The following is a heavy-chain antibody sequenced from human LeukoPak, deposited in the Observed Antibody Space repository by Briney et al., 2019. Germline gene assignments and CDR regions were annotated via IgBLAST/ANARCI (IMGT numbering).Heavy chain of an antibody. CDR3: AREDIVVVVAATWGAFDI. Sequence: PSETLSLTCTVSGGSISRYYWSWIRQPPGKGLEWIGYIYYSGSTNYNPSLKSRVTISVDTSKNQFSLKLSSVTAADTAVYYCAREDIVVVVAATWGAFDIWGQGTMVTVSS. V-gene: IGHV4-59*01. CDR2: IYYSGST. CDR1: GGSISRYY. D-gene: IGHD2-15*01. J-gene: IGHJ3*02.